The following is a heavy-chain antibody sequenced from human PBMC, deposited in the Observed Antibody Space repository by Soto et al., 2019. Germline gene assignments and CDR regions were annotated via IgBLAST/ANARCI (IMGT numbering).Heavy chain of an antibody. Sequence: EVQLVESGGGLVKHGGSLRLSCAASGFTFSSYSMNWVRQAPGKGLEWVSAIRSTSSDTYYADSVKGRFTISRDNAKKSPYLQLNSLRAEDTAVYYCASEFLITILPADYYYCMDFWGQGTTVTVSS. V-gene: IGHV3-21*01. CDR1: GFTFSSYS. CDR3: ASEFLITILPADYYYCMDF. J-gene: IGHJ6*02. CDR2: IRSTSSDT. D-gene: IGHD3-3*01.